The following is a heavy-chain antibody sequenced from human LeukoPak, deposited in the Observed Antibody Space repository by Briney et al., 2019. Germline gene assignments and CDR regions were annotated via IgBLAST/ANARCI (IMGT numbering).Heavy chain of an antibody. CDR2: IKQDGSEK. V-gene: IGHV3-7*03. D-gene: IGHD1-26*01. CDR3: AREVGATNYFDY. J-gene: IGHJ4*02. Sequence: PGGSLRLSCAASGFTFSSYWMSWVRQAPGKGLEWVANIKQDGSEKYYVDPMKGRFTISRDNAKNSLYLQMNSLRTEDTAVYYCAREVGATNYFDYWGQGTLVTVSS. CDR1: GFTFSSYW.